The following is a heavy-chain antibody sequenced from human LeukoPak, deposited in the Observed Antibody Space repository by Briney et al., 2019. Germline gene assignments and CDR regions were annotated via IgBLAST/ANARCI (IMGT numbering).Heavy chain of an antibody. CDR1: GYTFTSYD. CDR3: ATVYYYDSSGYFQTFDY. V-gene: IGHV1-8*01. Sequence: ASVKVSCKASGYTFTSYDINWVRPATGQGLEWMGWMNPNSGNTGYAQKFQGRVTMTRNTSISTAYMELSSLRSEDTAVYYCATVYYYDSSGYFQTFDYWGQGTLVTVSS. CDR2: MNPNSGNT. J-gene: IGHJ4*02. D-gene: IGHD3-22*01.